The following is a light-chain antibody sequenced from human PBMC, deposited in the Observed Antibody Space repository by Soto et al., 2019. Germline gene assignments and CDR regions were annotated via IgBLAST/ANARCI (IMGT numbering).Light chain of an antibody. CDR1: QGISSW. Sequence: DIQMTQSPSTLSASVGDTVTITCRASQGISSWLAWYQQKPGKAPKLLIYAASNLEAGVPSRFRGSGSGTDFTFTISRLQPEDIATYYCQQYENLPTFGQGTRLEIK. J-gene: IGKJ5*01. V-gene: IGKV1-33*01. CDR2: AAS. CDR3: QQYENLPT.